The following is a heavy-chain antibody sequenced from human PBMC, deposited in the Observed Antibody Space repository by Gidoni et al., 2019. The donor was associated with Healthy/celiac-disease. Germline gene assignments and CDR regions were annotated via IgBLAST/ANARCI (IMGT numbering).Heavy chain of an antibody. D-gene: IGHD6-13*01. CDR1: GYTLTDLS. CDR3: ATGGIAAAGTESYWFDP. CDR2: FDPEDGET. J-gene: IGHJ5*02. V-gene: IGHV1-24*01. Sequence: QVQLVQSGAEVKKPGASVKVSCKVSGYTLTDLSMHWVRQAPGNGLEWMGGFDPEDGETIYAQKFQGRVTMTEDTSTDTAYMELSSLRSEDTAVYYCATGGIAAAGTESYWFDPWGQGTLVTVSS.